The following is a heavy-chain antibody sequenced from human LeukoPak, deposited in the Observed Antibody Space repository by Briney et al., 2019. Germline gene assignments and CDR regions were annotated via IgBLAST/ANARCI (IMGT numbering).Heavy chain of an antibody. CDR3: ADPGVGF. Sequence: GGSLRLSCAASGFTFSSYWMHWVRQAPGKGLVWVSRINSDGSSTSYADSVKGRFTISRDNAKNSLYLQMNNLGAEDTAIYYCADPGVGFWGQGTLVTVSS. D-gene: IGHD2-8*01. J-gene: IGHJ4*02. CDR2: INSDGSST. V-gene: IGHV3-74*01. CDR1: GFTFSSYW.